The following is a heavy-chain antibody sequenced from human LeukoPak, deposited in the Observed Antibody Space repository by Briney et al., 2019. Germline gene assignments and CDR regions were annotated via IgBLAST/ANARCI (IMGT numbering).Heavy chain of an antibody. CDR1: GFFFRGYS. J-gene: IGHJ4*02. CDR2: ISSSNNYI. Sequence: GGSLRLSCAAAGFFFRGYSMNWVRQAPGRGLEWGSSISSSNNYIYYADSVKGRFTISRGNAKNSLYLQMNSLRAEDTAVYYCAGSLAYCGGDCRLGDYWGQGTLVTVSS. CDR3: AGSLAYCGGDCRLGDY. V-gene: IGHV3-21*01. D-gene: IGHD2-21*02.